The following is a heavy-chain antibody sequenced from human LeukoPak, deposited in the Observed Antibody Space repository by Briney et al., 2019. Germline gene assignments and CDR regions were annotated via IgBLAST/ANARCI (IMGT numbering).Heavy chain of an antibody. J-gene: IGHJ6*02. CDR1: GFTFSTYW. Sequence: PGGSLRLSCSASGFTFSTYWMSWVRKAPGKGLEWVANMRRDGNEIYYLDSVRGRFTISRDNAKNSLYLQMNSLRAEDTAVYYCARALWSGPVYYGMDVWGQGTTVTVSS. V-gene: IGHV3-7*01. CDR2: MRRDGNEI. CDR3: ARALWSGPVYYGMDV. D-gene: IGHD3-10*01.